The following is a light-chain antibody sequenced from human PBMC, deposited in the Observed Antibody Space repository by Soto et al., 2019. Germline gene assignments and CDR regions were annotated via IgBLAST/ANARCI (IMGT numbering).Light chain of an antibody. Sequence: EIVLTQSPGTLSLSPGERAALSCRASQSVSNNYLAWYQQKPGQAPRLLIYDTSTRATGIPARFSGSGSGPDFTLTICRLEPEDFAVYYCQQYDSSPRTSGQGTKVDIK. CDR2: DTS. CDR3: QQYDSSPRT. CDR1: QSVSNNY. V-gene: IGKV3-20*01. J-gene: IGKJ1*01.